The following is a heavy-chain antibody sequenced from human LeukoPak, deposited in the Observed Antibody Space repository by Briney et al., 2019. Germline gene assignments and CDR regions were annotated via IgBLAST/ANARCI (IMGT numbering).Heavy chain of an antibody. V-gene: IGHV1-46*01. CDR3: ARDRDIVSRSRSPSSVDY. J-gene: IGHJ4*02. Sequence: ASVKVSCKASGYTFTSYYMHRVRQAPGQGLEWMGIINPSGGSTSYAQKFQGRVTMTRDTSTSTVYMELSSLRSEDTAVYYCARDRDIVSRSRSPSSVDYWGQGTLVTVSS. CDR2: INPSGGST. CDR1: GYTFTSYY. D-gene: IGHD5-12*01.